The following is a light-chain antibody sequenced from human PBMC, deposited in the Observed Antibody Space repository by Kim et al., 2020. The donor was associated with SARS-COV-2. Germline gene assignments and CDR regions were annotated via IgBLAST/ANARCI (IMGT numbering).Light chain of an antibody. V-gene: IGLV1-44*01. CDR3: AAWDGRLNAYV. J-gene: IGLJ1*01. CDR2: TTN. Sequence: GLRFSISCSGFFSIIGGNNVNWYQHIPGSAPRLLIHTTNQRPSGVPVRFAASKSDTSASLAISGLQSDDEADYYCAAWDGRLNAYVFGTGTKVTVL. CDR1: FSIIGGNN.